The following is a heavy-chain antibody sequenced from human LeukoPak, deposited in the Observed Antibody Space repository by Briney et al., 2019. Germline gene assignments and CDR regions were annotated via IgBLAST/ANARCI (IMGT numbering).Heavy chain of an antibody. CDR2: IFHSGST. CDR1: GGSISSGDYS. D-gene: IGHD3-10*01. V-gene: IGHV4-30-2*01. CDR3: ARELWFVNAPGSWFDP. J-gene: IGHJ5*02. Sequence: SETLSLTCAVSGGSISSGDYSWSWIRQPPGKGLEWIGYIFHSGSTYYNPSLKSRVTISVDRSKNQFSLKLSSVTAADTAVYYCARELWFVNAPGSWFDPWGQGILVTVSS.